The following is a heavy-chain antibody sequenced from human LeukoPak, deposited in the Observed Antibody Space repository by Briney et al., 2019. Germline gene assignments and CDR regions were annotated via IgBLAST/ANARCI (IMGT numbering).Heavy chain of an antibody. CDR3: ARTPTVTRNWFDP. J-gene: IGHJ5*02. Sequence: PSETLSLTCTVSGGSIGSSSYYWGWIRQPPGKGLEWIGRIYYSGSTYYDPSLKSRVAISVDTSKNQFSLKLSSVSAADTAVYYCARTPTVTRNWFDPWGQGTLVTVSS. V-gene: IGHV4-39*01. CDR1: GGSIGSSSYY. CDR2: IYYSGST. D-gene: IGHD4-17*01.